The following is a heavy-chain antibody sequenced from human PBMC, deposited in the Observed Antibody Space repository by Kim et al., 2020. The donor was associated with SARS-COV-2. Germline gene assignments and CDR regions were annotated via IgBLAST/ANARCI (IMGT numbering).Heavy chain of an antibody. J-gene: IGHJ4*02. CDR3: AAVTGTVN. D-gene: IGHD6-19*01. CDR1: GFTFRSNW. Sequence: GGSLRLSCAASGFTFRSNWMHWVRQAPGKGPVWVSRINSDGSTTTYADSVKGRFTISRDNAKNTLYLQMNSLRVEDTAVYHCAAVTGTVNWGQGTLSSSP. CDR2: INSDGSTT. V-gene: IGHV3-74*01.